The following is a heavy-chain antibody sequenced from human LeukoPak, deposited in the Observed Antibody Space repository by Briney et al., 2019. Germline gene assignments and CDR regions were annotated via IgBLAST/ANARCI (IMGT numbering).Heavy chain of an antibody. D-gene: IGHD4/OR15-4a*01. CDR2: ISAYNGNT. J-gene: IGHJ6*03. Sequence: ASVKVSCXASGYTFTSYGISWVRLAPGQGLEWMGWISAYNGNTNYAQKLQGRVTMTTDTSTSTAYMELRSLRSDDTAVYYCARDLDLDYDYYYYYMDVWGKGTTVTVSS. CDR1: GYTFTSYG. V-gene: IGHV1-18*01. CDR3: ARDLDLDYDYYYYYMDV.